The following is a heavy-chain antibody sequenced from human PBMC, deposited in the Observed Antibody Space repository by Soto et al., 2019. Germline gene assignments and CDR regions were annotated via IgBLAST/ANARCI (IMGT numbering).Heavy chain of an antibody. CDR3: ARAPTVPYYYGMDV. CDR2: INPNSGGT. CDR1: GGTFSSYA. Sequence: GASVKVSCKASGGTFSSYAISWVRQAPGQGLEWMGWINPNSGGTNYAQKLQGRVTMTRDTSISTAYMELSRLRSDDTAVYYCARAPTVPYYYGMDVWGQGATVTVSS. V-gene: IGHV1-2*02. D-gene: IGHD4-4*01. J-gene: IGHJ6*02.